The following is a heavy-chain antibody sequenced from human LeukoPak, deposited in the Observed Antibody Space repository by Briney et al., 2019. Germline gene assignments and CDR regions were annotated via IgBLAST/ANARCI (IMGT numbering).Heavy chain of an antibody. V-gene: IGHV1-69*05. CDR3: ARDRHIAAAVYYYYMDV. J-gene: IGHJ6*03. CDR2: IIPISGTA. D-gene: IGHD6-13*01. CDR1: GGTFSSYA. Sequence: SVKVSCKASGGTFSSYAISWVRQAPGQGLEWMGGIIPISGTANYAQKFQGRVTITTDESTSTAYMELSSLRSDDTAVYYCARDRHIAAAVYYYYMDVWGKGTPVTVSS.